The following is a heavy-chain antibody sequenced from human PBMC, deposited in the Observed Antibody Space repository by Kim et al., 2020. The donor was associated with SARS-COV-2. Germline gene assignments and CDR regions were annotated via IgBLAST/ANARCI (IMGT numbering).Heavy chain of an antibody. CDR2: INHSGST. CDR1: GGSFSGYY. Sequence: SETLSLTCAVYGGSFSGYYWSWIRQPPGKGLEWIGEINHSGSTNYNPSLKSRVTISVDTSKNQFSLKLSSVTAADTAVYFCARRRGQVLRFLENLFDYWGQGTLVTVSS. D-gene: IGHD3-3*01. J-gene: IGHJ4*02. V-gene: IGHV4-34*01. CDR3: ARRRGQVLRFLENLFDY.